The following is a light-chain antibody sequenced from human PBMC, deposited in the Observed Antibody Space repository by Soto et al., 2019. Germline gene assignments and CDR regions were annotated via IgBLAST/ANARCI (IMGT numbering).Light chain of an antibody. CDR2: GAS. Sequence: DIQMTQSPLSLSASLGDGVTITCRASQNISNFLNWYQQKPGKAPRLLVFGASNLQSGVPSRFRGSHSGTDFSLSISSLQREDLATYICQQSFRAPLNFGPGTKVDIK. CDR3: QQSFRAPLN. CDR1: QNISNF. V-gene: IGKV1-39*01. J-gene: IGKJ3*01.